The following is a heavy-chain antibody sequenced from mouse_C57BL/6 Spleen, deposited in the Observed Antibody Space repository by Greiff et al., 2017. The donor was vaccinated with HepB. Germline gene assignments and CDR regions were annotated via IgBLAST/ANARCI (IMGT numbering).Heavy chain of an antibody. CDR2: INPSSGYT. CDR1: GYTFTSYT. V-gene: IGHV1-4*01. CDR3: ARGLITTVVDY. D-gene: IGHD1-1*01. Sequence: QVHVKQSGAELARPGASVKMSCKASGYTFTSYTMHWVKQRPGQGLEWIGYINPSSGYTKYNQKFKDKATLTADKSSSTAYMQLSSLTSEDSAVYYCARGLITTVVDYWGQGTTLTVSS. J-gene: IGHJ2*01.